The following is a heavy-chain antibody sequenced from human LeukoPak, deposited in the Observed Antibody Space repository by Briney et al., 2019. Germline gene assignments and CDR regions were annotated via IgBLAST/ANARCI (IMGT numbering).Heavy chain of an antibody. D-gene: IGHD3-22*01. CDR1: GFTFDSYA. J-gene: IGHJ1*01. CDR2: ISSSSSYI. CDR3: ARGSGRDDSSGYYH. V-gene: IGHV3-21*01. Sequence: GGSLRLSCAASGFTFDSYAMSWVRQAPGKGLEWVSSISSSSSYIYYADSVKGRFTISRDNAKNSLYLQMNSLRAEDTAVYYCARGSGRDDSSGYYHWGQGTLVTVSS.